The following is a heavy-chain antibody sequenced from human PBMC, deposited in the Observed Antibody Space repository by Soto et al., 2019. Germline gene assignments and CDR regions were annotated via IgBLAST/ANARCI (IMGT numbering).Heavy chain of an antibody. CDR1: GGSISRSSYY. CDR3: ARQRVTMVRGVITYYYGMDV. Sequence: SEALSLTCTVSGGSISRSSYYWGWIRQPPGKGLEWIGSIYYSGSTYYNPSLKSRVTISVDTSKNQFSLKLSSVTAADTAVYYCARQRVTMVRGVITYYYGMDVWGQGTTVT. J-gene: IGHJ6*02. CDR2: IYYSGST. D-gene: IGHD3-10*01. V-gene: IGHV4-39*01.